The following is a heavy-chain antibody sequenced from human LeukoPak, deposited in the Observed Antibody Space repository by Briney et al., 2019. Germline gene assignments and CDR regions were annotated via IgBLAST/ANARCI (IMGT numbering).Heavy chain of an antibody. CDR2: ISSSSNYI. V-gene: IGHV3-21*04. CDR1: GFTFSSYA. D-gene: IGHD6-13*01. Sequence: GGSLRLSCAASGFTFSSYAMSWVRQAPGKGLEWVSSISSSSNYIYYADSVKGRFTISRNNSKNTLYLQMNSLRAADTAVYYCAKDPTASWYSPNWFDPWAREPWSPSPQ. J-gene: IGHJ5*02. CDR3: AKDPTASWYSPNWFDP.